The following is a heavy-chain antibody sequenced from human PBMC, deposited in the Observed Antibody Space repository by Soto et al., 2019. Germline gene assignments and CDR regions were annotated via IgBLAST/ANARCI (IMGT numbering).Heavy chain of an antibody. Sequence: SETLSLTCTVSGGSISSYYWSWIRQPPGKGLEWIGYVYNSGSTNYNPSLKSRVTISEDTSKSQFSLKVNSMTAADTAVYYCARYRREAVAGYTLDNWGQGILVTVSS. D-gene: IGHD6-13*01. CDR3: ARYRREAVAGYTLDN. J-gene: IGHJ4*02. CDR1: GGSISSYY. V-gene: IGHV4-59*01. CDR2: VYNSGST.